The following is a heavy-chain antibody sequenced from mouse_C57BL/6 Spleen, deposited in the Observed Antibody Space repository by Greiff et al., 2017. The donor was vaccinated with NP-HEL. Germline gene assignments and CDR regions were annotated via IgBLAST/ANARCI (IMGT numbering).Heavy chain of an antibody. V-gene: IGHV1-5*01. CDR2: IYPGNSDT. Sequence: EVQLQQSGTVLARPGASVKMSCKTSGYTFTSYWMHWVKQRPGQGLEWIGAIYPGNSDTSYNQKFKGKAKLTAVTSASTAYMELSSLTNEDSAVYYCTRSPISITTVDAYWYFDVWGTGTTVTVSS. J-gene: IGHJ1*03. CDR1: GYTFTSYW. D-gene: IGHD1-1*01. CDR3: TRSPISITTVDAYWYFDV.